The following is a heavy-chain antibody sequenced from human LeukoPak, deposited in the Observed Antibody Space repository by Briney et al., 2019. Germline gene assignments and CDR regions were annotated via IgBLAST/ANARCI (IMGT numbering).Heavy chain of an antibody. V-gene: IGHV4-30-4*02. CDR1: GGSISSGDYY. CDR3: ARGSNDFWSGYRPYWYFDL. CDR2: IYYSGST. D-gene: IGHD3-3*01. J-gene: IGHJ2*01. Sequence: SETLSLTCTVSGGSISSGDYYWSWIRQPPGKGLEWIGYIYYSGSTYYNPSLKSRVTISVDTSKNQFSLKLSSVTAADTAVYYCARGSNDFWSGYRPYWYFDLWGRGTLVTVSS.